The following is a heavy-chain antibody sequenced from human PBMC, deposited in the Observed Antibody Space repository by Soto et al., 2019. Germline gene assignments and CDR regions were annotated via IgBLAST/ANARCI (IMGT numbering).Heavy chain of an antibody. D-gene: IGHD5-12*01. CDR3: ARDGYPGGLDY. V-gene: IGHV4-59*01. Sequence: RQPPGKGLEWIGYIFYIGSTNYNPSLKSRVTISVDTSKNQFSLKLSSVTAADTAVYYCARDGYPGGLDYWGQGTLVTVSS. J-gene: IGHJ4*02. CDR2: IFYIGST.